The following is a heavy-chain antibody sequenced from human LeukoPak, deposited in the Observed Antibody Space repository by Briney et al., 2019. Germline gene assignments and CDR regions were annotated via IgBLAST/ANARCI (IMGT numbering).Heavy chain of an antibody. CDR2: ISNSGSTI. D-gene: IGHD3-22*01. V-gene: IGHV3-48*03. CDR1: GFTFSDYE. CDR3: VVVFDY. J-gene: IGHJ4*02. Sequence: GGSLRLSCTASGFTFSDYEMNWVRQATGKGLEWVAYISNSGSTINYADSVKGRFTISRDNAKKSLYLQMNSLRAEDTAVYYCVVVFDYWGQGTLVTVSS.